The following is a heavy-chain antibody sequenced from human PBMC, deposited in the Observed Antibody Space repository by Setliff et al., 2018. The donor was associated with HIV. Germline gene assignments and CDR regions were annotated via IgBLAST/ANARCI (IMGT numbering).Heavy chain of an antibody. Sequence: PGGSLRLSCAASGFTFSSYSMNWVRQAPGKGLEWVSSISGSSYYIYYADSVKGRFTLSRDNFRNTLYLQMNSLRPEDTAVYYCARVQQQLLQEDDYFDYWGQGTLVTVSS. CDR3: ARVQQQLLQEDDYFDY. J-gene: IGHJ4*02. D-gene: IGHD6-13*01. CDR2: ISGSSYYI. CDR1: GFTFSSYS. V-gene: IGHV3-21*01.